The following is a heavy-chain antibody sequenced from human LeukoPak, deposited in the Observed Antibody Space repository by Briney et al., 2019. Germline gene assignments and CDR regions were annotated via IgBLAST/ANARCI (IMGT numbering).Heavy chain of an antibody. J-gene: IGHJ4*02. CDR1: GFTFSSYW. D-gene: IGHD2-15*01. CDR3: ASSGPYCSGGSCGVDY. V-gene: IGHV3-74*01. Sequence: GGSLRLSCAASGFTFSSYWMHWVRQAPGKGLVWVSRISSDGSSTSYADSVKGRFTISRDNAKNTLYLQMNSLRAEDTAVYYCASSGPYCSGGSCGVDYWGQGTLVTVSS. CDR2: ISSDGSST.